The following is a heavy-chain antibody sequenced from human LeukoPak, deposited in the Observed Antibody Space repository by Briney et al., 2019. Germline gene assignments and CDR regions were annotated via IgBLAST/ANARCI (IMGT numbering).Heavy chain of an antibody. CDR3: ARDVELLWFDP. V-gene: IGHV3-7*01. CDR1: RFTFSSYW. J-gene: IGHJ5*02. D-gene: IGHD2-15*01. Sequence: GGSLRLSCAASRFTFSSYWMSWVRQAPGEGLEWVANIKQDGSEKYYVDSVKGRFTISRDNAKNSLYLQMNSLRAEDTAVYYRARDVELLWFDPWGQGTLVTVSS. CDR2: IKQDGSEK.